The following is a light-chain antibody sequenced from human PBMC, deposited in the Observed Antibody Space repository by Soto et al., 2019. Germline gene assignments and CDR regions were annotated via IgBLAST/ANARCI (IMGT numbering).Light chain of an antibody. V-gene: IGKV3-11*01. Sequence: EIVLTPSPATLSLSPGERATLSCRASQSVSSYLAWYQQKPGQAPRLLIYDASNRATGIPSRFSGSGSGTDFTLTISSLEPEDFAVYYCQQYGSSPRTFGQGTKVDIK. CDR2: DAS. CDR1: QSVSSY. J-gene: IGKJ1*01. CDR3: QQYGSSPRT.